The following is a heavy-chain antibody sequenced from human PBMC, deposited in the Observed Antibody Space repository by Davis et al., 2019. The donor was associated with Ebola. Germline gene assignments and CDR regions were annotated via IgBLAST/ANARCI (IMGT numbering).Heavy chain of an antibody. CDR3: AKDWAYYDYGRLDF. V-gene: IGHV3-74*01. J-gene: IGHJ4*02. Sequence: HTGGSLRLSCAASGFTFSNFWMHWVRQAPGKGLVCVSRINNDGSITNYADSVKGRFTISRDNSKNTVYLQMNSLRAEDTAEYYCAKDWAYYDYGRLDFWGQGTLVTVSS. CDR2: INNDGSIT. CDR1: GFTFSNFW. D-gene: IGHD3-3*01.